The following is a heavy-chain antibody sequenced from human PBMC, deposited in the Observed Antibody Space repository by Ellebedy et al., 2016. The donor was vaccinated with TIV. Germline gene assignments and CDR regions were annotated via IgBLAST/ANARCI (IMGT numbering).Heavy chain of an antibody. CDR2: AFHKWTT. J-gene: IGHJ4*02. D-gene: IGHD3-22*01. Sequence: SETLSLXCTVSNGSLSGYYWSWIRQSPGKGLEWIAYAFHKWTTNYDPSFESRATITVDTATNQFSLKLTYVTAADTAVYYCARHKFDSSDLDSWGPGILVTVS. CDR3: ARHKFDSSDLDS. V-gene: IGHV4-59*08. CDR1: NGSLSGYY.